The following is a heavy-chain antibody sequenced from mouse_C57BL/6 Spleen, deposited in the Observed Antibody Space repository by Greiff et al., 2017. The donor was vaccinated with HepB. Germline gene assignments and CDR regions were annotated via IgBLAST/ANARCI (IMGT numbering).Heavy chain of an antibody. Sequence: VQLQQPGAELVKPGASVKMSCKASGYTFTSYWITWVKQRPGQGLEWIGDIYPGSGSTNYNEKFKSKATLTVDTSSSTAYMQLSSLTSEDSAVYYCAREDDYERVLYFDCWGQGTTLTVSS. V-gene: IGHV1-55*01. CDR1: GYTFTSYW. D-gene: IGHD2-4*01. CDR2: IYPGSGST. CDR3: AREDDYERVLYFDC. J-gene: IGHJ2*01.